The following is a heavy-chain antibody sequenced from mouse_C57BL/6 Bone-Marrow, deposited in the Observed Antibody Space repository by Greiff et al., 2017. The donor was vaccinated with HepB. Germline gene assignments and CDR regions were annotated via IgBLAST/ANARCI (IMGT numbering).Heavy chain of an antibody. J-gene: IGHJ1*03. V-gene: IGHV1-81*01. CDR3: ARFQDAFDWYFDV. CDR2: IYPRSGNT. CDR1: GYTFTSYG. Sequence: VQLQESGAELARPGASVKLSCKASGYTFTSYGISWVKQRTGQGLEWIGEIYPRSGNTYYNEKFKGKATLTADKSSSTAYMELRSLTSEDSAVYFCARFQDAFDWYFDVWGTGTTVTVSS.